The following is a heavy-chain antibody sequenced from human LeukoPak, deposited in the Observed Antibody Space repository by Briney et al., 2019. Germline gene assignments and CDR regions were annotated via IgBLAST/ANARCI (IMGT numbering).Heavy chain of an antibody. CDR3: ARIGITMVRGVPVSHYMDV. Sequence: PGGSLRLSCAASGFTFSSYAMSWVRQAPGKGLEWVSSISSSSSYIYYADSVKGRFTISRDNAKNSLYLQMNSLRAEDTAVYYCARIGITMVRGVPVSHYMDVWGKGTTVTVSS. J-gene: IGHJ6*03. D-gene: IGHD3-10*01. CDR2: ISSSSSYI. V-gene: IGHV3-21*01. CDR1: GFTFSSYA.